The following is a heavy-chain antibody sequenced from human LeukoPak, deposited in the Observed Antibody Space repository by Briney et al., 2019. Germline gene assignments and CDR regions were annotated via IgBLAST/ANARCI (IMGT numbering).Heavy chain of an antibody. CDR1: GGSFSGYY. Sequence: SETLSLTCAVYGGSFSGYYWSWIRQPPGKGLEWIGEINHSGSTNYNPSLKSRVTISLDTSKNPFSQKLSSVTAADTAVYYCARQSPHYDFWSGSQGYFDYWGQGTQATDSS. CDR3: ARQSPHYDFWSGSQGYFDY. CDR2: INHSGST. D-gene: IGHD3-3*01. V-gene: IGHV4-34*01. J-gene: IGHJ4*02.